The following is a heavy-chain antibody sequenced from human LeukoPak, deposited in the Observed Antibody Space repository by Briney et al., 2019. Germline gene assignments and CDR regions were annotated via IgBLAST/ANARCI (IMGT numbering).Heavy chain of an antibody. Sequence: ASVKVSCKASGGTFSSYAISWVRQAPGQGLEWMGRIIPILGIANYAQKFQGRVTITADKSTSTAYMELRSLRSDDTAVYYCARARGATPNDYWGQGTLVTVSS. D-gene: IGHD5-12*01. V-gene: IGHV1-69*04. CDR2: IIPILGIA. J-gene: IGHJ4*02. CDR3: ARARGATPNDY. CDR1: GGTFSSYA.